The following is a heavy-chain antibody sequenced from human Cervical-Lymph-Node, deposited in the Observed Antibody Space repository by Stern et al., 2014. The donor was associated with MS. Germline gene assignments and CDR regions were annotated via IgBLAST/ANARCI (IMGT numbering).Heavy chain of an antibody. V-gene: IGHV3-23*04. CDR3: AKAPVGTYSLWGSYRLDY. J-gene: IGHJ4*02. CDR2: ITDSGGRI. CDR1: GLTFSAYA. Sequence: EVQLVESGGGSVQPGGSLRLACAASGLTFSAYAMGWVRQAPGKGLEWVSDITDSGGRIYYADSVKGRFTISRDNSRNTLYLQMSSLRAEDTAVYYCAKAPVGTYSLWGSYRLDYWGQGSLVTVSS. D-gene: IGHD3-16*02.